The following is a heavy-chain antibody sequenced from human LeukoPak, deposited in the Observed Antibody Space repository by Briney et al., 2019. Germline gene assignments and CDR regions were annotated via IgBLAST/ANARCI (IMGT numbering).Heavy chain of an antibody. CDR3: AKEVWGYSYFDY. CDR1: GFTFSSYA. Sequence: GGSLRLSCAASGFTFSSYAMSWVRHAPGKGLEWVSAISGSGGSTYYADSVKGRFTISRDNSKNTLYLQMNGLRAEDTAVYYCAKEVWGYSYFDYWGQGTLVAVSS. V-gene: IGHV3-23*01. D-gene: IGHD2-21*01. J-gene: IGHJ4*02. CDR2: ISGSGGST.